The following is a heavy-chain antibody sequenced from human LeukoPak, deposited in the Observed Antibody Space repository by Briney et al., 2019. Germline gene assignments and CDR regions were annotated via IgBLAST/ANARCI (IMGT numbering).Heavy chain of an antibody. Sequence: SETLSLTCTVSGGSISSGGYYWSWIRQHPGKGLEWIGYIYYSGSTYYNPSLKSRVTISVDTSKNQFSLKLSSMTAADTAVYHCARWSSGYYYFDYWGQGTLVTVSS. CDR3: ARWSSGYYYFDY. J-gene: IGHJ4*02. CDR2: IYYSGST. CDR1: GGSISSGGYY. V-gene: IGHV4-31*03. D-gene: IGHD3-22*01.